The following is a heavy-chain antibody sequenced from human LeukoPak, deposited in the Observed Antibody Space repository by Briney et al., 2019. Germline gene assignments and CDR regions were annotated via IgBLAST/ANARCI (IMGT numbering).Heavy chain of an antibody. CDR2: INHSGST. Sequence: SETLSLTCAVYGGSFSGYYWSWIRQPPGKGLEWIGEINHSGSTNYNPSLKSRVTMSVDTSKNQFSLKLSSVTAAATAVYYCAENRGIQLWPDYYYYYYMDVWGKGTTVTVSS. CDR1: GGSFSGYY. V-gene: IGHV4-34*01. D-gene: IGHD5-18*01. J-gene: IGHJ6*03. CDR3: AENRGIQLWPDYYYYYYMDV.